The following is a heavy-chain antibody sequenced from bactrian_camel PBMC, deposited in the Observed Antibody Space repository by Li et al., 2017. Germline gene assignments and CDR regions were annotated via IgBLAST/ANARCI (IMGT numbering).Heavy chain of an antibody. J-gene: IGHJ4*01. D-gene: IGHD2*01. Sequence: HVQLVESGGGSVQAGGSLRLSCTASEQTYMQDCMGWFRQVPGEEREGIARINRDGGTSYADPVKGRFTASKDYVKNTLYLQMNSLEPEDTAMYYCAAELIPYCYVDWDKYTFWGQGTQVTVS. V-gene: IGHV3S53*01. CDR2: INRDGGT. CDR1: EQTYMQDC. CDR3: AAELIPYCYVDWDKYTF.